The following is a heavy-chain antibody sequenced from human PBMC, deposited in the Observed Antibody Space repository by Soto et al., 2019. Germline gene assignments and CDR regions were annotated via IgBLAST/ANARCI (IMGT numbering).Heavy chain of an antibody. CDR2: IGTAGDT. CDR3: ARVEPYYDILTGYSNGWYFDY. CDR1: GFTFSSYD. V-gene: IGHV3-13*04. Sequence: GGSLRLSCAASGFTFSSYDMHWVRQDTGKGLEWVSAIGTAGDTYYPGSVKGRFTISRENAKNSLYLQMNSLRAEDTAVYYCARVEPYYDILTGYSNGWYFDYWGQGTLVTVSS. D-gene: IGHD3-9*01. J-gene: IGHJ4*02.